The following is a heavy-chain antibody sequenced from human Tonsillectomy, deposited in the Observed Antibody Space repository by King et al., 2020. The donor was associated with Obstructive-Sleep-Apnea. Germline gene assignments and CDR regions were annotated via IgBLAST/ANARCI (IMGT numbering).Heavy chain of an antibody. D-gene: IGHD3-9*01. CDR3: ASDRYYDLLTGSGENNWFDP. Sequence: QLQESGPGLVKPSQTLSLTCTVSGGSVSIGGYYWSWIRQHPGKGLEWIGYIYYSGSTFYNPSLKSRITISVDMSKNQFSLKLSSVTAADTAVYYCASDRYYDLLTGSGENNWFDPWGQGTLVTVSS. J-gene: IGHJ5*02. CDR1: GGSVSIGGYY. CDR2: IYYSGST. V-gene: IGHV4-31*03.